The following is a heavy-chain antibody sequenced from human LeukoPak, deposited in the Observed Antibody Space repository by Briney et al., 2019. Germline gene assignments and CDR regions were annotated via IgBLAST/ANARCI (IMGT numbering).Heavy chain of an antibody. J-gene: IGHJ4*02. CDR2: TKSKVNGGTT. Sequence: GGSLRLSCAASGFTFSDAWMTWVRQAPGKGLEWVGRTKSKVNGGTTDYAAPVKGRFTISRDDSKNTLYFQMNSLKTEDTAVYYCTALGYPQYFHHWGQGTLVTVSS. V-gene: IGHV3-15*01. CDR1: GFTFSDAW. D-gene: IGHD2-15*01. CDR3: TALGYPQYFHH.